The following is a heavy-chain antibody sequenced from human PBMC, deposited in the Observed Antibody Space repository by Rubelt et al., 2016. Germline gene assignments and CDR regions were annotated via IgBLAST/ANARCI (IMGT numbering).Heavy chain of an antibody. V-gene: IGHV3-23*01. CDR1: GFTFSSYA. CDR3: AKVDRVRITIFGVVQNAFDY. Sequence: GGGLVQPGGSLRLSCAASGFTFSSYAMSWVRQAPGKGLEWVSAISGSGGSTYYADSVKGRFTISRDNSKNTLYLQMNSLRAEDTAVCYCAKVDRVRITIFGVVQNAFDYWGQGTLVTVSS. CDR2: ISGSGGST. D-gene: IGHD3-3*01. J-gene: IGHJ4*02.